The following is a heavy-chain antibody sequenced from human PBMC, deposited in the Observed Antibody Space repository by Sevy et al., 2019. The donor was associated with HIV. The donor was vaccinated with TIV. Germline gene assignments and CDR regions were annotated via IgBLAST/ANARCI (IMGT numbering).Heavy chain of an antibody. V-gene: IGHV3-43D*04. Sequence: GESLKISCAASGFTFDDYAMHWVRQAPGKGLEWVSLISWDGGSTYYADSVKGRFTISRDNSKNSLYLQMNSLRAEDTALYYCARPGIVGATTQNYFDYWGQGTLVTVSS. CDR3: ARPGIVGATTQNYFDY. J-gene: IGHJ4*02. CDR1: GFTFDDYA. CDR2: ISWDGGST. D-gene: IGHD1-26*01.